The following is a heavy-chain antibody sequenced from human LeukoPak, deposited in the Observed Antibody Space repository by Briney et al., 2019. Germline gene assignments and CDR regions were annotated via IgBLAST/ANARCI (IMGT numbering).Heavy chain of an antibody. Sequence: ASVKVSCKASGYTFTSYDINWVRQATGQGLEWMGWMNPNSGNTGYAQKFQGRVTMTRNTSISTAYMELSRLRSDDTAVYYCASRPGFTAMDFFDYWGQGTLVTVSS. CDR1: GYTFTSYD. V-gene: IGHV1-8*01. D-gene: IGHD5-18*01. CDR3: ASRPGFTAMDFFDY. J-gene: IGHJ4*02. CDR2: MNPNSGNT.